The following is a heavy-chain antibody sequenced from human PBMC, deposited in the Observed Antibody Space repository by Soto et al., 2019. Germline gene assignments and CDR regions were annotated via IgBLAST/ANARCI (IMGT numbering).Heavy chain of an antibody. V-gene: IGHV3-66*01. Sequence: EVQLVESGGGLVQPGGSLRLSCAASGFTVSSNYMSWVRQAPGKGLEWVSVIYSGGSTYYADSVKGRFTISRDNSKNTLYLQMNSRRAEDTAVYYCARARDGYHSAWYFDLWGRGTLVTVSS. CDR1: GFTVSSNY. J-gene: IGHJ2*01. CDR2: IYSGGST. D-gene: IGHD5-12*01. CDR3: ARARDGYHSAWYFDL.